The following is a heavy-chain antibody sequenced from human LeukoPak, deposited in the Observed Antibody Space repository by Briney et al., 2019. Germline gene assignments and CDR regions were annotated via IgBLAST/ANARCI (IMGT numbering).Heavy chain of an antibody. Sequence: QPGGSLRLSCAASGFTLNSYWMHWVRQAPGEGLVWVSRINGDGTVTQYADSVKGRFTISRGNAKSTLYLQMNSLRGEDTAIYHCARQDILTAYYGVDSWGQGTLVTVSS. V-gene: IGHV3-74*01. D-gene: IGHD3-9*01. J-gene: IGHJ4*02. CDR3: ARQDILTAYYGVDS. CDR1: GFTLNSYW. CDR2: INGDGTVT.